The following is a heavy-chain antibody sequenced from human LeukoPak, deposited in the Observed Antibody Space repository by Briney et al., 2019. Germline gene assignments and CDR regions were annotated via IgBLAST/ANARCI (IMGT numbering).Heavy chain of an antibody. CDR2: IYYSGST. CDR1: GGSISSSNYY. D-gene: IGHD3-9*01. Sequence: PSETLSLTCSVSGGSISSSNYYWGWIRQPPGKGLEWIGSIYYSGSTYYNPSLKSRLTISADTSKSQFSLKLSSVTAADTAVYYCARSRSIPYPPYYDILTGPFDIWGQGTMVTVSS. J-gene: IGHJ3*02. CDR3: ARSRSIPYPPYYDILTGPFDI. V-gene: IGHV4-39*01.